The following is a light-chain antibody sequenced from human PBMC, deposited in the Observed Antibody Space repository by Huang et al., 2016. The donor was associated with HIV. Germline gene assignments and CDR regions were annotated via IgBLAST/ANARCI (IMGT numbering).Light chain of an antibody. J-gene: IGKJ1*01. Sequence: DIQMTQSPSSLSASVGDRVTITCRASQSISSYLNWYQQRPGKAPRLLIYAASSLQSGFPSRFRGGDAGTGFTLTISSLQIEDFATYFCQQTYSPPWTFGQGTKVEIK. V-gene: IGKV1-39*01. CDR2: AAS. CDR3: QQTYSPPWT. CDR1: QSISSY.